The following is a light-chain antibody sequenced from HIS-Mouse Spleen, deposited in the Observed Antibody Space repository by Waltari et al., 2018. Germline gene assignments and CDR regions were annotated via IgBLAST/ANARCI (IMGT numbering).Light chain of an antibody. CDR2: EDS. CDR1: ALPQKY. V-gene: IGLV3-10*01. CDR3: YSTDSSGNHRV. J-gene: IGLJ2*01. Sequence: SYELTQPPSVSVSPGQTARITCSGDALPQKYPYWYQQKSGQAPVLVIYEDSKRHSGIPERFSGSSSGTMATLTISGAQVEDEADYYCYSTDSSGNHRVFGGGTKLTVL.